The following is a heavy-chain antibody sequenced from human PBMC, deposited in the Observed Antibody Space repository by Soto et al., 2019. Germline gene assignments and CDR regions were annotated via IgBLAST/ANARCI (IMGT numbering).Heavy chain of an antibody. CDR2: IDSSGVKK. CDR1: GVTFSGLY. Sequence: QVQLTESGGGLVKPGGSLRVSCAASGVTFSGLYMSWIRQAPGKGLEWVSCIDSSGVKKYYAESVRGRFTISRDNAKNSLYLQMNSLRAEDTAVYYCARDRGAVTGDYFDYWGQGTLVTVSS. J-gene: IGHJ4*02. CDR3: ARDRGAVTGDYFDY. D-gene: IGHD6-19*01. V-gene: IGHV3-11*01.